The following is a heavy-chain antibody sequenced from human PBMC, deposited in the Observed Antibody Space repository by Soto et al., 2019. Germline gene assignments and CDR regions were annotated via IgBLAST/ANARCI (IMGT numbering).Heavy chain of an antibody. J-gene: IGHJ6*02. CDR1: GYTFTSYD. Sequence: QVQLVQSGAQVKKPGASVKVSCKASGYTFTSYDINWVRQATGQGLEWMGWMNPNSGNTGYAQQFQGRVTMTRNTSISTAYMELSSLRSEDTAVYYCARERTGTTSMDVWGQGTTVTVSS. CDR2: MNPNSGNT. D-gene: IGHD1-1*01. CDR3: ARERTGTTSMDV. V-gene: IGHV1-8*01.